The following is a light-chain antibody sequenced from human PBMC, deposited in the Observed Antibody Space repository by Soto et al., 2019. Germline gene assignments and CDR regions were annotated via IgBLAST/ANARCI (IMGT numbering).Light chain of an antibody. CDR2: GAS. CDR3: HHYSRSPGT. CDR1: QSVSSSY. J-gene: IGKJ1*01. Sequence: EIVLTQSPGTLSLSPGDRATLSCRASQSVSSSYLAWYQQQPGQAPRLVFYGASTRAPGIPDRFSGSGSGTDSNLTISRLEPEDFAVYFCHHYSRSPGTLGQGTKVEVK. V-gene: IGKV3-20*01.